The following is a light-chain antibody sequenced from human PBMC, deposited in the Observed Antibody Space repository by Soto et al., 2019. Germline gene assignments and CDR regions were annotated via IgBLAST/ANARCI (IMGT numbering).Light chain of an antibody. V-gene: IGKV1-17*01. CDR2: VAS. Sequence: IQMAHSPCSLCASVGESVTITFRASQDIKNDLGWYQQKTGKAPERLIYVASSFQSGVPSRFSGSGSGTEFTLTISSLQPEDFATYYCLQHNSYPRTFGQGTKVDIK. J-gene: IGKJ1*01. CDR3: LQHNSYPRT. CDR1: QDIKND.